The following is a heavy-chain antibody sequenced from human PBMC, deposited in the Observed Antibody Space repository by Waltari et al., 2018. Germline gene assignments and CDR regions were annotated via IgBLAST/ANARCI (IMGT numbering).Heavy chain of an antibody. Sequence: EVLLVESGGGLVQPGGSLRLSCTASGFTFSGYEMNWVRQAPGKGLEWVSYINSSGNTIYYADSVEGRFTVSRDNANNTLYLQMNNLRAEDTAVYYCTRGAFDSWGQGTLVTVSS. J-gene: IGHJ4*02. V-gene: IGHV3-48*03. CDR3: TRGAFDS. CDR1: GFTFSGYE. CDR2: INSSGNTI.